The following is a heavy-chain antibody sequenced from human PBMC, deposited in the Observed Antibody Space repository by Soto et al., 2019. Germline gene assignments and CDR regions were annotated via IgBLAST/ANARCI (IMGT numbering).Heavy chain of an antibody. J-gene: IGHJ6*02. Sequence: PSETLSLTCTVSGGSISSSSYYWGWIRQLPGKGLEWIGSIYYSGSTYYNPSLKSRVTISVDTSKNQFSLKLSSVTAADTAVYYCGCIAYYYYGMDVWGQGTTVTVSS. V-gene: IGHV4-39*01. CDR2: IYYSGST. CDR3: GCIAYYYYGMDV. D-gene: IGHD2-8*01. CDR1: GGSISSSSYY.